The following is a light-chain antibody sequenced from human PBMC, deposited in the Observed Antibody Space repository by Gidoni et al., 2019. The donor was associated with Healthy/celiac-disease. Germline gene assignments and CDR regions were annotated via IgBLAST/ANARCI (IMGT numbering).Light chain of an antibody. V-gene: IGLV2-23*01. CDR2: EGS. CDR3: CSYAGSDVV. Sequence: QSPLPHPAPGSGSPGQSITISCTGTSSDVGSYNLVSWYQQHPGKAPKLMIYEGSKRPSGVSNRFSGSKSGNTASLTISGLQAEDEADYYCCSYAGSDVVFGGGTKLTVL. J-gene: IGLJ2*01. CDR1: SSDVGSYNL.